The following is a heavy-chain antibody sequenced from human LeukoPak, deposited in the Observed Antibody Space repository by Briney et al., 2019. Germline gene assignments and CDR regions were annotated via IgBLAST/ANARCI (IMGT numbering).Heavy chain of an antibody. Sequence: ASVKVSCKASGYTFTSYDINWVRQATGQGLEWMGWMNPNSGNTGYAQKFQGRVTMTRNTSISTAYMELSSLRSEDTAVYYCAIRYGSGEKYYYYYYMDVWGKGTTVTVSS. V-gene: IGHV1-8*01. CDR1: GYTFTSYD. D-gene: IGHD3-10*01. CDR2: MNPNSGNT. CDR3: AIRYGSGEKYYYYYYMDV. J-gene: IGHJ6*03.